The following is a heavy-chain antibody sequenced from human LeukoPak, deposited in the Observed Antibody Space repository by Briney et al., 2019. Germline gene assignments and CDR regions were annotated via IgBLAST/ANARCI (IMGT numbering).Heavy chain of an antibody. CDR3: ARGQYHLLYWYFDL. CDR2: IYSSGST. V-gene: IGHV4-4*07. Sequence: SETLSLTCTVSGGSISSYYWSWIRQPAGKGLEWIGRIYSSGSTNYNPSLKSRVTMSVDTSKNQFSLKLSSVTASDTAVYYCARGQYHLLYWYFDLWGRGTLVTVSS. CDR1: GGSISSYY. J-gene: IGHJ2*01. D-gene: IGHD2-2*01.